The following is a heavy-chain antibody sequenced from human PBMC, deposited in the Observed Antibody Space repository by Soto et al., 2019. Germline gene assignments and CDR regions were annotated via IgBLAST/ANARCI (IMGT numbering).Heavy chain of an antibody. CDR2: IWYDGSNK. Sequence: QVPLVESGGGVVQPGRSLRLSCAASGFTFSSYGMHWVRQAPGKGLEWVAVIWYDGSNKYYADSVKGRFTISRDNSKNTLYLQMNSLRAEDTAVYYCARVDRQQLPPYYYYYGMDVWGQGTTVTVSS. J-gene: IGHJ6*02. CDR3: ARVDRQQLPPYYYYYGMDV. V-gene: IGHV3-33*01. D-gene: IGHD6-13*01. CDR1: GFTFSSYG.